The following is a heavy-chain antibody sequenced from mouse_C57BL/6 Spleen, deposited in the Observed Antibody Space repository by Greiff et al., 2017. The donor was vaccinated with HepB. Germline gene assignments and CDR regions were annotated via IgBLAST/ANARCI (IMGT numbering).Heavy chain of an antibody. V-gene: IGHV1-85*01. J-gene: IGHJ2*01. Sequence: VQLQQSGPELVKPGASVKLSCKASGYTFTSYDINWVKQRPGQGLEWIGWIYPRDGSTKYNEKFKGKATLTVDTSCSTAYMELHSLTSEDTAVYLCATDGYDEKACYFDDWGQGTTLTVSS. CDR2: IYPRDGST. CDR1: GYTFTSYD. CDR3: ATDGYDEKACYFDD. D-gene: IGHD2-2*01.